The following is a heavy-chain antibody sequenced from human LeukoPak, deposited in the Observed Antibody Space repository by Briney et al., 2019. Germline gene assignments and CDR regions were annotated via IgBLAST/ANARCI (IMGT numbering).Heavy chain of an antibody. V-gene: IGHV3-74*01. CDR3: ARDGGTSTPFDY. J-gene: IGHJ4*02. CDR2: ITTDESST. D-gene: IGHD2-15*01. Sequence: GGSLRLSCAASGFTFSNHWLHWVRQPPGKGLVWVSRITTDESSTHYAASVNGRFTISRDNAKSTVYLQMNSLTPEDTAVYYCARDGGTSTPFDYWGQGTLVTVSS. CDR1: GFTFSNHW.